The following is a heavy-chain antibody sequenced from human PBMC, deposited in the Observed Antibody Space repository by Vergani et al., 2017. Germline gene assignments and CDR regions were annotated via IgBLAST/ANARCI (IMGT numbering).Heavy chain of an antibody. V-gene: IGHV1-8*01. J-gene: IGHJ4*02. CDR1: GYTFTSYD. Sequence: QVQLVQSGAEVKKPGASVKVSCKASGYTFTSYDINWVRQATGQGVEWMGWMNPNSGNTGYAQKFQGRVTITADKSTSTAYMELSSLRSEDTAVYYCASPTPNWNFLYWGQGTLVTVSS. CDR2: MNPNSGNT. CDR3: ASPTPNWNFLY. D-gene: IGHD1-1*01.